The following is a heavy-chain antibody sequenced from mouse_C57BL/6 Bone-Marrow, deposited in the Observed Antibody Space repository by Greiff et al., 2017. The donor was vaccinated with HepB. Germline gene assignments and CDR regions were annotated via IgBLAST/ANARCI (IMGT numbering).Heavy chain of an antibody. CDR2: LDPSDSYT. V-gene: IGHV1-69*01. Sequence: QVQLQQPGAELVMPGASVKLSCKASGYTFTSYWMHWVTQRPGQGLAWIGELDPSDSYTNYHQKFQGKSTLTVDKSSSPAYMQLSSLTAEDSAVYYCARGTAYWGQGTLVTVSA. J-gene: IGHJ3*01. D-gene: IGHD3-3*01. CDR3: ARGTAY. CDR1: GYTFTSYW.